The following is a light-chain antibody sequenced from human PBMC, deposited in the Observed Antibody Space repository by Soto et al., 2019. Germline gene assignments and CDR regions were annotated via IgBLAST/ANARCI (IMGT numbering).Light chain of an antibody. CDR3: QQYATSPKP. J-gene: IGKJ1*01. Sequence: VLSKSPCTLSLSKGERVTLSCRASQSVGSSRLAWYQQKPGQAPRLLIYGASSRATGIPDRFGGSGSGTDFTLTISRLEPEDFALYYCQQYATSPKPFGQGTKVDIK. CDR2: GAS. CDR1: QSVGSSR. V-gene: IGKV3-20*01.